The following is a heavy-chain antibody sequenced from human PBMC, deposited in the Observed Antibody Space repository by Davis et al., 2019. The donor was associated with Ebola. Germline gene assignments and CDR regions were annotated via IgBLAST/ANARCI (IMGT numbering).Heavy chain of an antibody. CDR1: GYTLTELS. J-gene: IGHJ4*02. CDR2: FDPEDGET. D-gene: IGHD2-2*01. V-gene: IGHV1-24*01. CDR3: ARVGYCSSTSCYSRSDY. Sequence: ASVKVSCKVSGYTLTELSMHWVRQAPGKGLEWMGGFDPEDGETIYAQKFQGRVTITRDTSASTAYMELSSLRSEDTAVYYCARVGYCSSTSCYSRSDYWGQGTLVTVSS.